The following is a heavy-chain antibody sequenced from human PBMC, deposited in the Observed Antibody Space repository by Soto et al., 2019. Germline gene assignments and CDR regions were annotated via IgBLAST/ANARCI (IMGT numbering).Heavy chain of an antibody. Sequence: QVQLVQSGAEVKKPGSSVKVSCKASGGTFSSYAITWVRQAPGQGLEWMGGIIPIFGTANYAQKFQGRVTITADESTSPAYMSLRSRRSEDTAVDSCARDGGPSSGDAPYGVDPWGQGTLVTVAS. CDR3: ARDGGPSSGDAPYGVDP. V-gene: IGHV1-69*12. CDR1: GGTFSSYA. CDR2: IIPIFGTA. D-gene: IGHD3-22*01. J-gene: IGHJ5*02.